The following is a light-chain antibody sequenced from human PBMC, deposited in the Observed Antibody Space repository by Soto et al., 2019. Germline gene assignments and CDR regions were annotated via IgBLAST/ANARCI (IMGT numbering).Light chain of an antibody. Sequence: EIVLTQSPGSLSLSPGDRATLSCRASQSVSSSYLAWYQQKPGQAPRLLIYGASIRATGIPDRFSGSGSGTDFTLTISSLEPEDFAVYYCQQYGSTPLTFGQGTKVEIK. CDR3: QQYGSTPLT. V-gene: IGKV3-20*01. CDR1: QSVSSSY. CDR2: GAS. J-gene: IGKJ1*01.